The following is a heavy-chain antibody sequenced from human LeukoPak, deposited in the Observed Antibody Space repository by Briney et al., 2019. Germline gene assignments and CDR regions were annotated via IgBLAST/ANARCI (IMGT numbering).Heavy chain of an antibody. CDR2: IYYSGST. D-gene: IGHD6-19*01. CDR1: GGSISSSSYY. CDR3: ARLRGIAVAQA. Sequence: SETLSLTCTVSGGSISSSSYYWGWIRQPPGKGLEWIGSIYYSGSTYYNPSLKSRVTISVDTSKNQFSLKLSSVTAADTAVYYCARLRGIAVAQACGQGTLVTVPS. V-gene: IGHV4-39*01. J-gene: IGHJ5*02.